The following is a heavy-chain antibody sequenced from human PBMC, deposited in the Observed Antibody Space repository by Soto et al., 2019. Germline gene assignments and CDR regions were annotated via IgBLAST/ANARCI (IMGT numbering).Heavy chain of an antibody. D-gene: IGHD2-21*02. V-gene: IGHV3-48*03. CDR3: ARSPAKTLYCGGDCYSFPNYFDY. J-gene: IGHJ4*02. Sequence: PGGSLRLSCAASGFTFSSYEMNWVRQAPGKGLEWVSYISSSGSTIYYADSVKGRFTISRDNAKNSLYLQMNSLRADDTAVYYCARSPAKTLYCGGDCYSFPNYFDYWGQGTLVTVSS. CDR1: GFTFSSYE. CDR2: ISSSGSTI.